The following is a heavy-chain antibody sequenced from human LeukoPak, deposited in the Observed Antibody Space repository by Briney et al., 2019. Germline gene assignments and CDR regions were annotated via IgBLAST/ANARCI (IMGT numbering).Heavy chain of an antibody. CDR3: AKVPLSAGGWYEY. Sequence: GVSLRLSCAASGFTFRSYAMSGVRRAPGKGLEWVSAISGSGGSTYYADSVKGRFTISRDNSKNTLYLQMNSLRAEDTAFYYCAKVPLSAGGWYEYWGQGTLVTVSS. D-gene: IGHD6-19*01. V-gene: IGHV3-23*01. CDR1: GFTFRSYA. CDR2: ISGSGGST. J-gene: IGHJ4*02.